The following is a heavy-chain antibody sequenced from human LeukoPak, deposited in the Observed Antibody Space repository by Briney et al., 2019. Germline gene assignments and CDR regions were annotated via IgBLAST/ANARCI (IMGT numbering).Heavy chain of an antibody. J-gene: IGHJ4*02. CDR1: GGSISSSSYY. CDR3: ATPFLTGYSPY. D-gene: IGHD3-9*01. Sequence: SETLSLTCTVSGGSISSSSYYWGWIRQPPGKGLEWIGSIYYSGSTYYNPSLKSRVTISVDTSKNQFSLKLSSMPAADAAVYYCATPFLTGYSPYWGQGTLVTVSS. CDR2: IYYSGST. V-gene: IGHV4-39*01.